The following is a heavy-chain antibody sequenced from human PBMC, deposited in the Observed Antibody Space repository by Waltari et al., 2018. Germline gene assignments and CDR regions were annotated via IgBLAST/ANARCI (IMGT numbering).Heavy chain of an antibody. V-gene: IGHV3-30*04. J-gene: IGHJ6*02. CDR1: EFTFRSYA. CDR2: ISYNERNI. Sequence: QVQLVGAGGGVVQPGRSLRRSCAASEFTFRSYALTWVRQAPGKGLEWVAVISYNERNIYYVDSVKGRFIISRDNSRKMLYLQMNSLRTEDTAVYYCARDYCDRTNCHGMDVWGQGTTVTVSS. D-gene: IGHD3-22*01. CDR3: ARDYCDRTNCHGMDV.